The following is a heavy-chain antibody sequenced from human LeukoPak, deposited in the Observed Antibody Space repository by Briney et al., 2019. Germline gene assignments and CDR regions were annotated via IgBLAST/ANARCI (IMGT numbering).Heavy chain of an antibody. CDR2: ISYDGSNK. J-gene: IGHJ4*02. D-gene: IGHD3-10*01. Sequence: PGGSLRLSCAASALTFSSYSMHCVRQAPGKGLEWVAVISYDGSNKYYADSVKGRFTISRDNSKNTLYLQMNSLRAEDTAVYYCARGIITRSFDYWGQGTLVTVSS. CDR1: ALTFSSYS. CDR3: ARGIITRSFDY. V-gene: IGHV3-30*04.